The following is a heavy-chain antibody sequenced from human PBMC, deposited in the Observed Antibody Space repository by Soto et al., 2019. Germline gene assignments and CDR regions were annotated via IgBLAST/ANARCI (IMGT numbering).Heavy chain of an antibody. D-gene: IGHD3-10*01. CDR3: AGSYSSGNWYFDY. J-gene: IGHJ4*02. CDR1: GFSFSAYS. CDR2: TSTSSTTK. Sequence: GGSLRLSCAASGFSFSAYSMNWVRQAPGKGLEWIAYTSTSSTTKYYADSVRGRFSISRDNAKDLLYLDMDKLRDEDTGIYYCAGSYSSGNWYFDYWGLGTPVTVSS. V-gene: IGHV3-48*02.